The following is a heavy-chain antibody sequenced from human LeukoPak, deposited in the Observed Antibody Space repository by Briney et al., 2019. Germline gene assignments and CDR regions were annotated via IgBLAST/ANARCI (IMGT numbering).Heavy chain of an antibody. CDR3: ARAGAIRGSLPLDY. CDR2: ISAYNGNT. D-gene: IGHD3-16*01. V-gene: IGHV1-18*01. J-gene: IGHJ4*02. CDR1: GYTFTSYG. Sequence: ASVKDSCKASGYTFTSYGISWVRQAPGQGLEWMGWISAYNGNTNYAQKLQGRVTMTTDTSTSTAYMELRSLRSDDTAVYYCARAGAIRGSLPLDYWGQGTLVTVSS.